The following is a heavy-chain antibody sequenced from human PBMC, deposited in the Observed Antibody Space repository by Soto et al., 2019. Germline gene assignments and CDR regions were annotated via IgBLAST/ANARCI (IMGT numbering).Heavy chain of an antibody. Sequence: PGGSLRLSCAASGSSFCNSWMHWVRQPPGKGPEWVSRMTSDGRTTQYADSVKGRFTVSRDNAKNTLYLQMNSLRAEDTTVYYCATAEVDYWGPGTLVTVSS. J-gene: IGHJ4*02. CDR3: ATAEVDY. CDR2: MTSDGRTT. V-gene: IGHV3-74*01. CDR1: GSSFCNSW.